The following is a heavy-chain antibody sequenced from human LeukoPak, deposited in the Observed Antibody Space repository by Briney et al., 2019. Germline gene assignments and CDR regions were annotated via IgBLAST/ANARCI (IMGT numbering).Heavy chain of an antibody. CDR2: IYSGGST. D-gene: IGHD1-26*01. Sequence: PGGSLRLSCAASGFSVISNYMSCVRQAPGKGLEWVSLIYSGGSTNYVDSVKGRFTISRDNSKNTLYLQMNNLRAEDTAVYYCARDGGGAYSLAFDIWGQGTLVTVSS. CDR1: GFSVISNY. V-gene: IGHV3-53*01. CDR3: ARDGGGAYSLAFDI. J-gene: IGHJ3*02.